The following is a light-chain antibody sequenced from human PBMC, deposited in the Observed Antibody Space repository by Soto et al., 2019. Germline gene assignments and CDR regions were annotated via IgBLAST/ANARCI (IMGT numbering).Light chain of an antibody. CDR1: QGISSS. V-gene: IGKV1-9*01. Sequence: DIQLTQSPSFLSASVGARVPITCRASQGISSSLAWYQQKPGEAPKLLIYAASTLQSGVPSRFSGSGYGTEFTLTISSLQPEDFASYYCQLLDSFPLTFGQGTRLEI. J-gene: IGKJ5*01. CDR2: AAS. CDR3: QLLDSFPLT.